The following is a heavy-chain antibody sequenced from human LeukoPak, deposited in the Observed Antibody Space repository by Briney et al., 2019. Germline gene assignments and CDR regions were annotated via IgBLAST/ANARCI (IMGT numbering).Heavy chain of an antibody. CDR2: IQYDGDNK. CDR1: GFTFTRSA. Sequence: PGGSLRLSCVASGFTFTRSAMHWVRQAPGKGLEWVAFIQYDGDNKYYADSVKGRFTISRDDSQNTLYLQMNSLTVEDTAVYYCAKRWDSTCSYFDLWGQGTLVTVSS. D-gene: IGHD1-26*01. CDR3: AKRWDSTCSYFDL. V-gene: IGHV3-30*02. J-gene: IGHJ4*02.